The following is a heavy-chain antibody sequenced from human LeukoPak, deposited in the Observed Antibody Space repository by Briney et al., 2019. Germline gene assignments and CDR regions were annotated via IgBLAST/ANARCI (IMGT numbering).Heavy chain of an antibody. CDR3: ARSSANYYDSSGYYYVPPYYFDY. Sequence: SATLSLTCTVYGGSISSSSYYWGWIRQPPGKGLEWIGSIYYSGSTYYNPSLKSRVTISVDASKNQFSLKLSSVTAADTAVYYCARSSANYYDSSGYYYVPPYYFDYWGQGTLVTVSS. CDR2: IYYSGST. CDR1: GGSISSSSYY. V-gene: IGHV4-39*01. D-gene: IGHD3-22*01. J-gene: IGHJ4*02.